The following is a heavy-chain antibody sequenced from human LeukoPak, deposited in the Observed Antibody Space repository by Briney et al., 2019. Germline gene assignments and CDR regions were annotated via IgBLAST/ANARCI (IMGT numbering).Heavy chain of an antibody. Sequence: PGGSLRLSCAASGFIFSNYAMTWVRQAPGKGLEWVSVIGCSGGSTYYADSVKGRFTISRDNSKNTLYLQMNSLRAEDTAIYFCAKERSILVLTSFDYWGQGTLVTVSS. V-gene: IGHV3-23*01. CDR3: AKERSILVLTSFDY. CDR2: IGCSGGST. J-gene: IGHJ4*02. D-gene: IGHD3-22*01. CDR1: GFIFSNYA.